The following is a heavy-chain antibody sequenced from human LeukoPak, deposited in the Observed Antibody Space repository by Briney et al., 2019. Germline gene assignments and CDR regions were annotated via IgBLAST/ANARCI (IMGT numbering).Heavy chain of an antibody. D-gene: IGHD1-26*01. V-gene: IGHV3-74*01. CDR2: INSDESST. CDR3: AREKVGAPRLFDY. CDR1: GFTFSSYW. Sequence: PGGSLRLSCAASGFTFSSYWMHWVRQAPGKGLVWVSRINSDESSTSYEDSVKGRFTISRDNAKNTLYLQMNSLRAEDTAVYYCAREKVGAPRLFDYWGQGTLVTVSS. J-gene: IGHJ4*02.